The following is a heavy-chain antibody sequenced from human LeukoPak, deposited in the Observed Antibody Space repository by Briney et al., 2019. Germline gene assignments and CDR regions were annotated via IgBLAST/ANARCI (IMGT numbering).Heavy chain of an antibody. Sequence: GGSLRLSCAASGFTFSTHSMNWVRRAPGKGLEWLSNIGSSGSPISYADSVKGRFTISRDNAKNSLYLQMNSLRAEDAAVYYCATAYGSQWGQGTLVTVSS. D-gene: IGHD2-15*01. V-gene: IGHV3-48*01. CDR1: GFTFSTHS. CDR2: IGSSGSPI. J-gene: IGHJ4*02. CDR3: ATAYGSQ.